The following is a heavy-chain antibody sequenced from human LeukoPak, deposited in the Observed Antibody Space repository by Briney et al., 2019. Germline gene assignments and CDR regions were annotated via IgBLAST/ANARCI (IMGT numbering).Heavy chain of an antibody. V-gene: IGHV3-30*04. CDR1: GFTFSSYA. D-gene: IGHD1-26*01. CDR2: ISSGGSNK. Sequence: PGGSLRLSCAASGFTFSSYAMHWVRQAPGKGLEWVAFISSGGSNKYYADSVKGRFSISRDNSKNTLFLQMNSLRPEDTAVYYCARGRRTLIVGATRNAFDVWGQGTIVTVSS. J-gene: IGHJ3*01. CDR3: ARGRRTLIVGATRNAFDV.